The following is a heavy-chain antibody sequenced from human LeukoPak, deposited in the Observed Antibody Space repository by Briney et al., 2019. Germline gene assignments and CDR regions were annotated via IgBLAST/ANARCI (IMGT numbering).Heavy chain of an antibody. CDR2: INSDGSST. Sequence: PGGSLRLSCAASGFTFSSYWMHWVRQAPGKGLVWVSRINSDGSSTSYADSVKGRFTISRDNAKNTLYLQMNSLRAEDTAVYYCARDQGYFDWLLEFEYWGQGTLVTVSS. CDR3: ARDQGYFDWLLEFEY. D-gene: IGHD3-9*01. J-gene: IGHJ4*02. CDR1: GFTFSSYW. V-gene: IGHV3-74*01.